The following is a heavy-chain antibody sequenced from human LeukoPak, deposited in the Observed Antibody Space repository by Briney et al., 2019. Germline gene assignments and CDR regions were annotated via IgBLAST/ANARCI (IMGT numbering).Heavy chain of an antibody. CDR1: GGSFSGYY. V-gene: IGHV4-34*01. J-gene: IGHJ4*02. D-gene: IGHD1-7*01. CDR2: INHSGST. CDR3: ARGLDSRTNTLYDY. Sequence: SQTLSLTCPVYGGSFSGYYWSWIRQPPGKGLEWIGEINHSGSTNYTPSLKSRVTISVDTSKNQFSLKLSSVTAADTAVYYCARGLDSRTNTLYDYWGQGTLVTVSS.